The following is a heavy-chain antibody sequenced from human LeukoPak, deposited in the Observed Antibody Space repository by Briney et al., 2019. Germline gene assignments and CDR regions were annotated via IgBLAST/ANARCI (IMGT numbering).Heavy chain of an antibody. CDR2: IILNGGAT. D-gene: IGHD1-14*01. CDR3: ATDGGNHNFDY. J-gene: IGHJ4*02. CDR1: GFTFADYY. Sequence: ASVXVSCKASGFTFADYYLHWVRQAPGQGLEWMGRIILNGGATSYAQKFQGRVTLTRDTSISTAYMELIRQTSDHTAVYYCATDGGNHNFDYWGQGTLVTVSS. V-gene: IGHV1-2*06.